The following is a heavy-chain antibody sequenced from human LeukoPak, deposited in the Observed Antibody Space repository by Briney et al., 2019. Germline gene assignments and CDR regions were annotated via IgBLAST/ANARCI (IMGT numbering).Heavy chain of an antibody. CDR1: GFTFSSYA. J-gene: IGHJ4*02. V-gene: IGHV3-23*01. D-gene: IGHD3-22*01. CDR2: ISGSGGST. Sequence: PGGSLRLSCAASGFTFSSYATSWVRQAPGKGLEWVSAISGSGGSTYYADSVKGRFTISRDNSKNTLYLQMNSLRAEDTAVYYCAKGRDSSGYFDYWGQGTLVTVSS. CDR3: AKGRDSSGYFDY.